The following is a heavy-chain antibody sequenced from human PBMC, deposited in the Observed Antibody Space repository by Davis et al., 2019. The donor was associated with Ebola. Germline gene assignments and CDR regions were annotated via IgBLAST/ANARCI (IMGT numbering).Heavy chain of an antibody. CDR2: TYYSSKWYN. CDR1: GDSVSSGG. J-gene: IGHJ4*02. Sequence: HSQTLSLTCDISGDSVSSGGWNWIRQSPSRGLEWLGRTYYSSKWYNDYAVSVKSRIIINPDTSKNQFSLQLNSVTLEDTAVYYCARGWLRTGFESWGQGTPVTVSS. CDR3: ARGWLRTGFES. D-gene: IGHD5-24*01. V-gene: IGHV6-1*01.